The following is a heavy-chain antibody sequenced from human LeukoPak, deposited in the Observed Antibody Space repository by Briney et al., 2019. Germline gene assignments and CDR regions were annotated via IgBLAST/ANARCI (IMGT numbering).Heavy chain of an antibody. J-gene: IGHJ4*02. CDR1: GFTFSNYW. D-gene: IGHD6-13*01. CDR3: ARGSYSSSWATY. V-gene: IGHV3-7*01. CDR2: IKQDGSEK. Sequence: GGSLRLSCAASGFTFSNYWMSWVRQAPGKGLEWVANIKQDGSEKYYVDSVKGRFTISRDNAKNSLYLQMNSLRAKDTAVYYCARGSYSSSWATYWGQGTLVTVSS.